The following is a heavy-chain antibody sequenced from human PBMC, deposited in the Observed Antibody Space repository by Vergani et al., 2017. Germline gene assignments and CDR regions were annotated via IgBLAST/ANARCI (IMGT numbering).Heavy chain of an antibody. J-gene: IGHJ4*02. V-gene: IGHV4-30-4*08. D-gene: IGHD6-19*01. Sequence: QVQLQESGPRLVKPLQTLSLTCTVSGGSISSGDYYWSWIRQSPGKALEWIGYISNSGSTFFNPSLKSRVTLSVDTSQNRFSLRLTSVTAADTAVYFCARQRPGSGWSPGDFDDWGQGILVTVSS. CDR3: ARQRPGSGWSPGDFDD. CDR1: GGSISSGDYY. CDR2: ISNSGST.